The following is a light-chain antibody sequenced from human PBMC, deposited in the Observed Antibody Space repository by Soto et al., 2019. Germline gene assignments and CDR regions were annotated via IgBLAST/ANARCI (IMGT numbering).Light chain of an antibody. V-gene: IGKV1-5*03. CDR3: QQYKSFPRT. CDR2: KAS. J-gene: IGKJ2*01. Sequence: DIQLTQSPSILSASVGDRVTITCRASQRIGSWLAWYQQKPGKAPKLLIYKASSLETGVPSRFSGSESETEFTLTLSSLQPDDFATYYCQQYKSFPRTFGQGTKVETK. CDR1: QRIGSW.